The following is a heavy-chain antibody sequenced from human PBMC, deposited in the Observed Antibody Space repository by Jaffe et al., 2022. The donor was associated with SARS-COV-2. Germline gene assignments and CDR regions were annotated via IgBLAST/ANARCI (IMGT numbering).Heavy chain of an antibody. CDR1: GFTFSSHA. CDR2: ISGSGAST. J-gene: IGHJ4*02. CDR3: AKVHLPSTWSGSFDY. Sequence: EVQLVESGGGLVQPGGSLRLSCVASGFTFSSHAMSWVRQAPGKGLEWVSSISGSGASTYYADSVKGRFTISRDNSKNTLYLQMNSLRAEDTAVFYCAKVHLPSTWSGSFDYWGQGTLVTVSS. V-gene: IGHV3-23*04. D-gene: IGHD2-2*01.